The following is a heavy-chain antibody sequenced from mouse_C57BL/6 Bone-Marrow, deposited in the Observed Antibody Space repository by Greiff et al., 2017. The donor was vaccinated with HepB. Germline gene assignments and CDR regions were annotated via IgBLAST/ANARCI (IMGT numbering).Heavy chain of an antibody. CDR2: FYPGSGSI. CDR3: ARHYSNFYYFDY. CDR1: GYTFTEYT. D-gene: IGHD2-5*01. J-gene: IGHJ2*01. V-gene: IGHV1-62-2*01. Sequence: VKLMESGAELVKPGASVKLSCKASGYTFTEYTIHWVKQRSGQGLEWIGWFYPGSGSIKYNEKFKDKATLTADKSSSTVYMELSRLTSEDSAVYFCARHYSNFYYFDYWGQGTTLTVSS.